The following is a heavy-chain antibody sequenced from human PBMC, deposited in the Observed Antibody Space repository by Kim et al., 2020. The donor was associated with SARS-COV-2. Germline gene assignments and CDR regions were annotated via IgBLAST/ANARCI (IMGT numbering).Heavy chain of an antibody. CDR2: ISYDGSNK. D-gene: IGHD6-19*01. CDR3: ARSTSSGWLCACDI. V-gene: IGHV3-33*05. J-gene: IGHJ3*02. Sequence: GGSLRLSCAASGFTFSNYSMHWVRQAPGKGLEWVAIISYDGSNKYYADSVKGRFTISRDNSKNTLYLQMNSLRAEDTAVYYCARSTSSGWLCACDIWGQG. CDR1: GFTFSNYS.